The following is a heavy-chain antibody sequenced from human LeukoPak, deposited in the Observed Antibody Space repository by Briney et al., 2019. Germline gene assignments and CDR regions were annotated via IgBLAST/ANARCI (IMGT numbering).Heavy chain of an antibody. V-gene: IGHV3-30*02. CDR3: AKERRDGYNFFDY. Sequence: GGSLRLFCAAPGFTLSIYGMHWVRHAPRKGLEWLAFIRYDGSNKYYADSVKGRFTISRDNSKNTLYLQINSLRAEDTAVYYCAKERRDGYNFFDYWGQGTLVIVSS. D-gene: IGHD5-24*01. CDR1: GFTLSIYG. CDR2: IRYDGSNK. J-gene: IGHJ4*02.